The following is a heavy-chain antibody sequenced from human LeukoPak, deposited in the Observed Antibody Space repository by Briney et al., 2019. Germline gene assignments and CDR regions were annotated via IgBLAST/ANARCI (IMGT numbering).Heavy chain of an antibody. V-gene: IGHV4-34*01. Sequence: SETLSLTCAVYGGSFSGYYWSWIRQPPGKGLEWIGEINHSGSTNYNPSLKSRVTISVDTSKNQFSLKLSSVTAADTAVYYCAAATIFGVVTNFDYWGQGTLVTVSS. J-gene: IGHJ4*02. CDR1: GGSFSGYY. CDR3: AAATIFGVVTNFDY. D-gene: IGHD3-3*01. CDR2: INHSGST.